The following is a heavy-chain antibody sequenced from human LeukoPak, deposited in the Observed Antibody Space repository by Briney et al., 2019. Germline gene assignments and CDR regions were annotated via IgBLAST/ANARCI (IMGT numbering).Heavy chain of an antibody. Sequence: PSETLSLTCTVSGYSISSDSYWGWVRQPPGKGLEWIGGIRHSGSTYYNPSLKSRVIISVDTSRNQFSLRLSSVTAADTAQYFCARDIFSGSSWYVGYWGQGIQVTVSS. CDR1: GYSISSDSY. CDR2: IRHSGST. D-gene: IGHD6-13*01. V-gene: IGHV4-38-2*02. CDR3: ARDIFSGSSWYVGY. J-gene: IGHJ4*02.